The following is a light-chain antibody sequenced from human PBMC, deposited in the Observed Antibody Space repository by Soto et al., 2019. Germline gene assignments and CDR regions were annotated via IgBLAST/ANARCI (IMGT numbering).Light chain of an antibody. CDR1: QSVSTY. J-gene: IGKJ1*01. V-gene: IGKV3-11*01. Sequence: DNVLTQSPDTLSLSPGERATLSCRASQSVSTYLAWYHQKPAQDPRLLIYDASNRDTGIPARFSGSGSGTDFTLTISSLEPEDFAVYYCQQRNSWPWTFGQGTKVEIK. CDR3: QQRNSWPWT. CDR2: DAS.